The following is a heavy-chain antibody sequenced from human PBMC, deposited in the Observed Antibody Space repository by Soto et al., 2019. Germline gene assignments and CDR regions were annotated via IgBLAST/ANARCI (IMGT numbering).Heavy chain of an antibody. J-gene: IGHJ4*02. CDR3: AGRLDTPLVTEY. Sequence: QVQLVQSEAEVKKPGSSVRVSCKASGGTFRTYTITWVRQAPGQGLEWMGRIIPIFGSAVYAQTFQGRVTLPADKSTTTAYMELSSLTPADTAVYYCAGRLDTPLVTEYWGQGTLVTVSS. V-gene: IGHV1-69*08. CDR1: GGTFRTYT. CDR2: IIPIFGSA. D-gene: IGHD5-18*01.